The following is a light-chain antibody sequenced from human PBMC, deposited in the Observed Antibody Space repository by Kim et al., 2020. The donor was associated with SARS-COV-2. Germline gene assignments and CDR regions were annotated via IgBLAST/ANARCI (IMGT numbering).Light chain of an antibody. J-gene: IGKJ2*01. CDR1: KSMRYY. V-gene: IGKV1-39*01. CDR3: KQTYSIPPYT. Sequence: EGDELTIGCRASKSMRYYLNWDQKKAELARQLMSCASSSLQSGVRSRFSGSGSETDFTLTISSRQPEDFATYYCKQTYSIPPYTFGQGTKLEIK. CDR2: ASS.